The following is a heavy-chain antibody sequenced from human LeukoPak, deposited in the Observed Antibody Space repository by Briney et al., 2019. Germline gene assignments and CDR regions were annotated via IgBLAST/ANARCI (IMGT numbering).Heavy chain of an antibody. CDR2: ISSSGDYI. Sequence: PGGSLRLSCAASGFTFNAYSMNWVRQAPGKGLEWVSSISSSGDYIYYADSLKGRFTISRDNAKNSLFLQMNSLRAEDTAVYYCARVWGNSGYEKDHWGQGTRVTVSS. D-gene: IGHD5-12*01. CDR3: ARVWGNSGYEKDH. V-gene: IGHV3-21*04. J-gene: IGHJ4*02. CDR1: GFTFNAYS.